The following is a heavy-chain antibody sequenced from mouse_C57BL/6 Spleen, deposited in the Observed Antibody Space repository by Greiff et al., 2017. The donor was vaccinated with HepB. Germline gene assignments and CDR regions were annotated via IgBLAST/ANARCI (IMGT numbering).Heavy chain of an antibody. CDR3: ARHELRGDYYAMDY. CDR2: IWSDGST. J-gene: IGHJ4*01. CDR1: GFSLTSYG. D-gene: IGHD1-1*01. V-gene: IGHV2-6-1*01. Sequence: QVQLKESGPGLVAPSQSLSITCTVSGFSLTSYGVHWVRQPPGKGLEWLVVIWSDGSTTYNSALKSRLSISKDNSKSQVFLKMNSLQTDDTAMYYCARHELRGDYYAMDYWGQGTSVTVSS.